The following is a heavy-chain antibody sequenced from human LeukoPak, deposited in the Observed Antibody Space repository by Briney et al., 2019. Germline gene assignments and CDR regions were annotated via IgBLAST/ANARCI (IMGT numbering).Heavy chain of an antibody. CDR1: GGTFSNYA. V-gene: IGHV1-69*01. CDR2: ITPIFGTA. J-gene: IGHJ4*02. Sequence: SVKVSCKASGGTFSNYATNWARQAPGQGLEWMGGITPIFGTANYAQRFQGRVTITADESTSTAYMELSSLRSEDTAVYYCARWAGYCSITNCYTAFDFWGQGTLVTVSS. CDR3: ARWAGYCSITNCYTAFDF. D-gene: IGHD2-2*02.